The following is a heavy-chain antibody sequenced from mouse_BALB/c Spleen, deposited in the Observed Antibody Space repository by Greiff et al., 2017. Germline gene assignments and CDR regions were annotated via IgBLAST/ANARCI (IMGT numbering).Heavy chain of an antibody. D-gene: IGHD5-1*01. CDR1: GYTFTSYT. CDR2: INPSSGYT. CDR3: AKGGMGTYYIDY. J-gene: IGHJ2*01. V-gene: IGHV1-4*01. Sequence: LVESGAELARPGASVKMSCKASGYTFTSYTMPWVQQRPGQGLEWIGYINPSSGYTNYNQKFKDKATLTADNTSSAAYMQLSSLTSEDSAVYYCAKGGMGTYYIDYWGQGTTLTVSS.